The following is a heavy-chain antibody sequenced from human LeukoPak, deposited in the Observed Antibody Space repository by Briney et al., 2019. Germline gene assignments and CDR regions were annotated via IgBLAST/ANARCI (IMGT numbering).Heavy chain of an antibody. CDR2: IIPILGIA. J-gene: IGHJ4*02. CDR3: ARGRRLRGGDIDY. D-gene: IGHD2-21*02. V-gene: IGHV1-69*04. Sequence: SVKVSCKASGCTFSSYAISWVRQAPGQGLEWMGRIIPILGIANYAQKFQGRVTITADKSTSTAYMELSSLRSEDTAVYYCARGRRLRGGDIDYWGQGTLVTVSS. CDR1: GCTFSSYA.